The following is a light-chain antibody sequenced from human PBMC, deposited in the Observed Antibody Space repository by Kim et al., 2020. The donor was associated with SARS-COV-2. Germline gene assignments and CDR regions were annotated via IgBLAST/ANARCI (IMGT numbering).Light chain of an antibody. CDR3: QQYGSSPRT. V-gene: IGKV3-20*01. J-gene: IGKJ1*01. CDR1: QSVSSNY. Sequence: DIVLTQSPGTLSLSPGERATLSCRASQSVSSNYLAWYQQKPGQAPKLLIYGASGRATGIPDRFSGSGSGTDFTLTISRLEPEDVAVYYCQQYGSSPRTFGQGTKVDIK. CDR2: GAS.